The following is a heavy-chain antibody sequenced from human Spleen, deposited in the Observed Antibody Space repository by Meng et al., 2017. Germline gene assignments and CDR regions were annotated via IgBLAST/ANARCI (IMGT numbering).Heavy chain of an antibody. CDR3: ARDIPATAAAFDI. CDR2: IKSDGSST. CDR1: RFTFSYYW. Sequence: GGSLRLSCVASRFTFSYYWMHWVRQAPGKGLVWVSRIKSDGSSTSYVDSVKGRFIISRDNAKNTLYLQMNSLRDEDTAVYYCARDIPATAAAFDIWGQGTMVTVSS. D-gene: IGHD2-2*02. V-gene: IGHV3-74*01. J-gene: IGHJ3*02.